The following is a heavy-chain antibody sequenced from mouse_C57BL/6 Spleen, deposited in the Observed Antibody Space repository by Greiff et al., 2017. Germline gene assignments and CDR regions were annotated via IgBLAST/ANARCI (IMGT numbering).Heavy chain of an antibody. D-gene: IGHD1-1*01. V-gene: IGHV5-17*01. CDR1: GFTFSDYG. Sequence: EVQVVESGGGLVKPGGSLKLSCAASGFTFSDYGMHWVRQAPEKGLEWVAYISSGSSTIYYADTVKGRFTISRDNAKNTLFLQMTSLRSDDTAMYYCARPVGSSHWFAYWGQGTLVTVSA. CDR2: ISSGSSTI. J-gene: IGHJ3*01. CDR3: ARPVGSSHWFAY.